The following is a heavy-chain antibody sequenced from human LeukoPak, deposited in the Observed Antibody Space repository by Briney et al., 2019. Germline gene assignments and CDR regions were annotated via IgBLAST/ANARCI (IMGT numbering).Heavy chain of an antibody. D-gene: IGHD6-13*01. CDR3: AREYSSSVTRWFDP. CDR2: IYYSGST. Sequence: SETLSLTCTVSGGSISSYYWSWIRQPPGKGLEWIGYIYYSGSTNYNPSLKSRVTISVDTSKNQFSLKLSSVTAADTAVYYCAREYSSSVTRWFDPWGQGTLVTVSS. CDR1: GGSISSYY. J-gene: IGHJ5*02. V-gene: IGHV4-59*01.